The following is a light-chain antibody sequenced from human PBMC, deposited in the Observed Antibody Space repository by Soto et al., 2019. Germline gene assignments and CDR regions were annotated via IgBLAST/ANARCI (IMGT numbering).Light chain of an antibody. CDR3: QVWDSSSGRV. CDR1: NIGSKS. Sequence: SYELTQPPSVSVAPGKTARITCGGTNIGSKSVHWYQQKPGQAPVLVIYYDSDRPSGIPERFSGSNSGNTATLTISRVEAGDEADYYCQVWDSSSGRVFGGGTKLTVL. J-gene: IGLJ2*01. V-gene: IGLV3-21*04. CDR2: YDS.